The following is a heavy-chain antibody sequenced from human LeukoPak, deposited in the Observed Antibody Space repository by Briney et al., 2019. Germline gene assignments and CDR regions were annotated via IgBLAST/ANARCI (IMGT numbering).Heavy chain of an antibody. V-gene: IGHV4-39*01. CDR2: IYYSGST. D-gene: IGHD2-21*01. CDR3: ASREPYCGGDCYDFDY. CDR1: GGSISSSSYY. J-gene: IGHJ4*02. Sequence: TSETLSLTCTVSGGSISSSSYYWGWIRQPPGKGLEWIGSIYYSGSTYYNPSLKSRVTISVDTSKNQFSLKLSSVTAADTAVYYCASREPYCGGDCYDFDYWGQGTLVTVSS.